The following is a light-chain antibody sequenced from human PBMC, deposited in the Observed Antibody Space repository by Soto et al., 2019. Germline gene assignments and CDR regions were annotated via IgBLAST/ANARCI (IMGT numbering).Light chain of an antibody. J-gene: IGLJ2*01. V-gene: IGLV2-23*01. CDR2: EAD. Sequence: QSALTKPASVSGSPGQSISISCTGSRSDVGSYNFVSWYQLFPGKAPKLIIYEADKRPSGVSSRFSGSKSGFTASLTISGLQAEDEADYFCSSYAGDSALIFGGGTKVT. CDR1: RSDVGSYNF. CDR3: SSYAGDSALI.